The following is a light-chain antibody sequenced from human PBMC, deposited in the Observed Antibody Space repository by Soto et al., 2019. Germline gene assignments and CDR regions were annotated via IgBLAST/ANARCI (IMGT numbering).Light chain of an antibody. V-gene: IGLV1-47*02. CDR1: SSNIGNNY. CDR3: AAWDDSLVGV. J-gene: IGLJ2*01. CDR2: SDN. Sequence: QSVLTQPPSVSAAPGQKVTISCSGSSSNIGNNYVSWYQQLPGTAPKLLIYSDNQRPSGVPDRFSGSKSGTSASLAISGLRSEDEADYYCAAWDDSLVGVFGGGTKLTVL.